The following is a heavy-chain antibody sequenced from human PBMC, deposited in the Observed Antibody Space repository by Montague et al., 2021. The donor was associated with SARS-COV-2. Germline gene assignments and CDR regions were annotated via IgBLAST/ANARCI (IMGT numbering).Heavy chain of an antibody. D-gene: IGHD1-14*01. CDR1: GFIFTNYG. V-gene: IGHV3-23*01. J-gene: IGHJ5*02. CDR2: ISGFGGGT. Sequence: SLRLSCAASGFIFTNYGMNWVRRAPGKGLESVAGISGFGGGTYYSDSVKGRFTISRATSNSTLFLQMDDLRAEDTAIYYCAKSFSGTRNWFDIWGQGTLVTVSS. CDR3: AKSFSGTRNWFDI.